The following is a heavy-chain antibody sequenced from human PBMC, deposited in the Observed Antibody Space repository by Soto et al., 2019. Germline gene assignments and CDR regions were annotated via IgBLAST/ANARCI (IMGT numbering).Heavy chain of an antibody. D-gene: IGHD6-6*01. CDR2: ISSSSSTI. J-gene: IGHJ5*02. CDR3: ARGSSPLSVWFDP. CDR1: GFTFSSYS. Sequence: QPGGSPRLSCAASGFTFSSYSMNWVRKAPGKGLEWVSYISSSSSTIYYADSVKGRFTISRDNAKNSLYLQMNSLRAEDTAVYYCARGSSPLSVWFDPWGQGTLVTVSS. V-gene: IGHV3-48*01.